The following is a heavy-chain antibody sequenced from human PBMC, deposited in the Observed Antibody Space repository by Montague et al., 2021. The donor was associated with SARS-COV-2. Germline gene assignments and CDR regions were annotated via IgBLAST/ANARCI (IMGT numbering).Heavy chain of an antibody. D-gene: IGHD6-19*01. CDR2: TYYRSKWYY. Sequence: CAISGDSVSGNSAACNWIRQSPSSRLEGLGRTYYRSKWYYEYAVSLKSRITINPHTSNNQFSLQVKSMTPEDTAVNYCALAVAGRGGYDYWSQGTLVTVSS. J-gene: IGHJ4*02. CDR3: ALAVAGRGGYDY. CDR1: GDSVSGNSAA. V-gene: IGHV6-1*01.